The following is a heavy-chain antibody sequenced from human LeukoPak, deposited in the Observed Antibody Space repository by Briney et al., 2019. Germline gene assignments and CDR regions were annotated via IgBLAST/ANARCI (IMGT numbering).Heavy chain of an antibody. CDR2: IYTSGTT. CDR3: ARELYCSSTGCSSYYYYYAIDV. J-gene: IGHJ6*02. Sequence: SETLSLTCTVSGGSISTYYWGWIRQPAGKGLEWIGRIYTSGTTNYSPSLKSRVTMSVDTSKNQFSLQLSSVTAADTAVYYCARELYCSSTGCSSYYYYYAIDVWGQGTTVTVSS. D-gene: IGHD2-2*01. CDR1: GGSISTYY. V-gene: IGHV4-4*07.